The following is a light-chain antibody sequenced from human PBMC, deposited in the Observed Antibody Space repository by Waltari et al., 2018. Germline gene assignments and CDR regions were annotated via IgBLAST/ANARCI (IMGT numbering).Light chain of an antibody. J-gene: IGKJ2*01. CDR2: GSS. Sequence: ELVLTQSPGTLSLSPGERATLSCRASQSVSSIYVAWYQQKPGQAPTLLIYGSSIRATGIADRFTASGSGTDFSLTISSLEAEDFAVYYCQHYGGSPPYAFGQGTRLELK. CDR1: QSVSSIY. CDR3: QHYGGSPPYA. V-gene: IGKV3-20*01.